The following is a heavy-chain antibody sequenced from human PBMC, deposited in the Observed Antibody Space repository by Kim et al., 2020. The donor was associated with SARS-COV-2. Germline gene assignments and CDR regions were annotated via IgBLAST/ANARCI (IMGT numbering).Heavy chain of an antibody. D-gene: IGHD2-15*01. CDR3: AREPRSAGNCCDAFDI. Sequence: SFKSRVIISVDTSKNQFSLKLSSVTAADTAVYFCAREPRSAGNCCDAFDIWGQGTMVTVSS. V-gene: IGHV4-31*02. J-gene: IGHJ3*02.